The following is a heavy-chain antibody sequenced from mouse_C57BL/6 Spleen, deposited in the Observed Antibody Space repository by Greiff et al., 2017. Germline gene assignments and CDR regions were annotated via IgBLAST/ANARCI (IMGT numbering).Heavy chain of an antibody. D-gene: IGHD1-1*01. Sequence: QVQLKQSGAELARPGASVKLSCKASGYTFTSYGISWVKQRTGQGLEWIGEIYPRSGNTYYNEKFKGKATLTADKSSSTAYMELRSLTSEDSAVYFCARPNYGSSYSAWFAYWGQGTLVTVSA. CDR1: GYTFTSYG. V-gene: IGHV1-81*01. CDR2: IYPRSGNT. CDR3: ARPNYGSSYSAWFAY. J-gene: IGHJ3*01.